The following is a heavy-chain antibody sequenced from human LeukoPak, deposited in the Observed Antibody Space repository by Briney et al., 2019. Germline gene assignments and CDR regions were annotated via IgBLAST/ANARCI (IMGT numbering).Heavy chain of an antibody. V-gene: IGHV4-39*01. CDR2: IYYRGST. J-gene: IGHJ6*03. Sequence: SETLSLTCTVSGGSISGSSYYWGWIRQPPGKGLEWIGSIYYRGSTYYNPSLKSRVTISVDTSKNQFSLKLSSVTAADTAVYYCAGPNFYYMDVWGKGTTATVSS. CDR1: GGSISGSSYY. CDR3: AGPNFYYMDV.